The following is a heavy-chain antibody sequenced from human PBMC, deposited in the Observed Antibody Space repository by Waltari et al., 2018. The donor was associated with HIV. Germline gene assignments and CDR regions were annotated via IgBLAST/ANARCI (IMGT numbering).Heavy chain of an antibody. CDR1: GYTFSNYV. J-gene: IGHJ3*02. V-gene: IGHV1-3*01. CDR3: ARILGFGIADPRAFVI. CDR2: INAGNGNT. Sequence: QVQLVQSGAEVKKPGASVKVSCKASGYTFSNYVIHWVRQAPGQRLEWMGWINAGNGNTKYSQQFQGRVTITRDTSASTAYMELSSLRSEDTAVYYCARILGFGIADPRAFVIWGQGTMVTVSS. D-gene: IGHD6-13*01.